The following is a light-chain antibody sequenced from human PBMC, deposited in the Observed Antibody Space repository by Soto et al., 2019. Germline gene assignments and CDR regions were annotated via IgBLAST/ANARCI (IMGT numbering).Light chain of an antibody. CDR1: QSVSSN. CDR3: QQYGRSGT. J-gene: IGKJ1*01. V-gene: IGKV3-15*01. CDR2: GAS. Sequence: EIVVTQSPATLSVSPGERATLSCRASQSVSSNLAWYQQKPGQAPRLLIYGASTRATGIPARFSGSGSGTDFTLTISRLESEDFAVYYCQQYGRSGTFGQGTKVDIK.